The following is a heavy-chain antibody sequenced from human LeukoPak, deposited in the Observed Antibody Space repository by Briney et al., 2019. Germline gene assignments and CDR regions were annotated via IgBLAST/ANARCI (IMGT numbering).Heavy chain of an antibody. V-gene: IGHV3-30*02. CDR3: AKTGYSSSWSHFDY. D-gene: IGHD6-13*01. CDR1: GFTFSSYG. J-gene: IGHJ4*02. CDR2: MRYDGSNK. Sequence: PGGSLRLSCAASGFTFSSYGMHWVRQAPGKGLEWVAFMRYDGSNKYYADSVKGRFTISRDNSKNTLYLQMNSLRAEDTAVYYCAKTGYSSSWSHFDYWGQGTLVTVSS.